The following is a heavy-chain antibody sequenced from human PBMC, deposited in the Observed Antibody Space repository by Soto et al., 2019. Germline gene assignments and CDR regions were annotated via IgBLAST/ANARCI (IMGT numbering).Heavy chain of an antibody. CDR2: TFHSGAT. Sequence: SETLSLTCSVSGDSISSGFYYWTWMRQTPGKGLEWIGYTFHSGATYFNSSLEGRVSTSVDTSKNQFFLMLTSVTAADTAVYYCARGGHVGSATSCCHNFWGQGTLVTVSS. CDR1: GDSISSGFYY. V-gene: IGHV4-30-4*01. CDR3: ARGGHVGSATSCCHNF. J-gene: IGHJ4*02. D-gene: IGHD2-2*01.